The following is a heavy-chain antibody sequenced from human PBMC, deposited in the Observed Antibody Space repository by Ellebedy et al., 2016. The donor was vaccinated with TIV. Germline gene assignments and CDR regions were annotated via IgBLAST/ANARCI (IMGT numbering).Heavy chain of an antibody. D-gene: IGHD6-19*01. Sequence: SETLSLTCTVSGGSIISSDYYWSWIRQPPGKGLEWIGEINQSGRTNYNPSLDKGRVTISVDTSKNQFSLRLSSVTAADTAVYYCAEGRSGWYYFDYWGQGTPVTVSS. CDR2: INQSGRT. J-gene: IGHJ4*02. CDR3: AEGRSGWYYFDY. V-gene: IGHV4-34*01. CDR1: GGSIISSDYY.